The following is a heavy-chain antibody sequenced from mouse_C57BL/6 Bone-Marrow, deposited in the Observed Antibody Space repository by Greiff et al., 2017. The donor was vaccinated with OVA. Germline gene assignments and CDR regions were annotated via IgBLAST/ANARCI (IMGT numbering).Heavy chain of an antibody. J-gene: IGHJ1*03. CDR2: SRNKANDYTT. V-gene: IGHV7-1*01. Sequence: DVKLVESGGGLVQSGRSLRLSCATSGFTFSDFYMEWVRQAPGKGLEWIAASRNKANDYTTEYSASVKGRFIVSRDTSQSILYLQMNALRAEDTAIYYCARDNWDWYCDVWAQGPRSPSPQ. CDR1: GFTFSDFY. CDR3: ARDNWDWYCDV. D-gene: IGHD4-1*01.